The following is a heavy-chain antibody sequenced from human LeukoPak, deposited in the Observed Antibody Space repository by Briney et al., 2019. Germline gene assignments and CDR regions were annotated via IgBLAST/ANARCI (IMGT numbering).Heavy chain of an antibody. CDR2: IYYSGST. Sequence: SETLSLTCTVSGGSISSSSYYWGWIRQPPGKGLESIGSIYYSGSTYYNPSLKSRVTISLDTSKNQFSLKLSSVTAADTAVYYCARSYGSGSYQLLLDYWGQGTLGTVSS. CDR3: ARSYGSGSYQLLLDY. D-gene: IGHD3-10*01. V-gene: IGHV4-39*07. J-gene: IGHJ4*02. CDR1: GGSISSSSYY.